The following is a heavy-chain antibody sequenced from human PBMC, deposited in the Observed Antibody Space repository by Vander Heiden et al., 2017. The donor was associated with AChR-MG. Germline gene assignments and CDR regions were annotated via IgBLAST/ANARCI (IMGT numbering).Heavy chain of an antibody. D-gene: IGHD3-3*01. CDR3: AKGSFGFDY. CDR2: ISTSGGSS. CDR1: GFTFSSYA. Sequence: EVPLLESGGGLVQPGGSLSLSCAGSGFTFSSYAMSWVRQAPGKGLEWVSSISTSGGSSYYADSVKGRFTISRDNSKNTLYLQMNSLRAEDTAVYYCAKGSFGFDYWGQGTLVTVSS. V-gene: IGHV3-23*01. J-gene: IGHJ4*02.